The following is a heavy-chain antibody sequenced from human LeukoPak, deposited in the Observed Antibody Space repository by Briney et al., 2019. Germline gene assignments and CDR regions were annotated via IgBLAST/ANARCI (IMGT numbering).Heavy chain of an antibody. CDR2: ISWNSVSI. CDR3: AKDIGSTSWYLGN. J-gene: IGHJ4*02. CDR1: GFTFDDYA. Sequence: GGSLRLSCAASGFTFDDYAMHWVRQVPGKGLEWVSGISWNSVSIAYADSVKGRFTISRDNAKNSLYLEMNSLRTDDTALYYCAKDIGSTSWYLGNWGQGTLVTVPS. V-gene: IGHV3-9*01. D-gene: IGHD2-2*01.